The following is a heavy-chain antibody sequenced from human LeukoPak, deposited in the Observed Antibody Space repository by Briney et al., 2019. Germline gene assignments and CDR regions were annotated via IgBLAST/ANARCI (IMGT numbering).Heavy chain of an antibody. CDR2: IIPIFGTA. CDR1: GGTFSSYA. J-gene: IGHJ4*02. D-gene: IGHD3-22*01. CDR3: ASGLGYYDSSGYYTDLDY. V-gene: IGHV1-69*05. Sequence: SVKVSCKASGGTFSSYAISWVRQAPGQGLEWMGGIIPIFGTANYAQKFQGRVTITTDESTSTAYMERSSLRSEDTAVYYCASGLGYYDSSGYYTDLDYWGQGTLVTVSS.